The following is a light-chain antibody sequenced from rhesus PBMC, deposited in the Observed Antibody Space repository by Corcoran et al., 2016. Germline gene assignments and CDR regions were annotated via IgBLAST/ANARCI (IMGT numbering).Light chain of an antibody. CDR2: KAT. CDR3: QHGYGTPLT. Sequence: DIQMTQSPSSLSASVGDRVTITCRASENVNNYLNWYQQKPGKAPKLLLYKATTLQSGVPSRISGSGSGTYYTFTISSLQPEDVATYYCQHGYGTPLTFGGGTKVEIK. CDR1: ENVNNY. J-gene: IGKJ4*01. V-gene: IGKV1-74*01.